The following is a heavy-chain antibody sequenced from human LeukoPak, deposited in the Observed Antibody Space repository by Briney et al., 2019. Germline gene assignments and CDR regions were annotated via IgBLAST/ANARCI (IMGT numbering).Heavy chain of an antibody. V-gene: IGHV3-48*03. CDR1: GFTFSSYE. J-gene: IGHJ4*02. CDR2: IGSSGSTI. Sequence: GGSLRLSCAASGFTFSSYEMNWVRQAPGKGLEWVSYIGSSGSTIYYADSVKGRFTISRDNAKNSLYPQMNSLRAEDTAVYYCARGDPVDYWGQGTLVTVSS. CDR3: ARGDPVDY.